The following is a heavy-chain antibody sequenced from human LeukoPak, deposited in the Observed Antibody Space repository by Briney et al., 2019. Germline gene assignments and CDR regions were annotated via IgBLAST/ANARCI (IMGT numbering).Heavy chain of an antibody. CDR3: ARHSGYALYNWFDP. D-gene: IGHD5-12*01. CDR1: GGSISTTNYY. Sequence: SETLSLTCTVSGGSISTTNYYWAWIRQPPGKGLEWIGSISYSGSTYYNPSLKSRVTISVDTSKNQFSLRLSSVTAADTAVCYCARHSGYALYNWFDPWGQGTLVTVSS. V-gene: IGHV4-39*01. CDR2: ISYSGST. J-gene: IGHJ5*02.